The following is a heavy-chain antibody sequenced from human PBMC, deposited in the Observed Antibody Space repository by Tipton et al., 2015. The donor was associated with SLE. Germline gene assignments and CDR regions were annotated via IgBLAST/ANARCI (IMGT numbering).Heavy chain of an antibody. Sequence: LRLSCAVYGGSLSDYFWTWIRQPPGKGLEWIGQTSHSGRSIYNPPLRSRVTISVDTSKMQFSLRLNSVTAADTAVYYCASGKLSYGGGDNWGQGTLVTVSS. CDR3: ASGKLSYGGGDN. CDR1: GGSLSDYF. V-gene: IGHV4-34*01. J-gene: IGHJ4*02. CDR2: TSHSGRS. D-gene: IGHD4-23*01.